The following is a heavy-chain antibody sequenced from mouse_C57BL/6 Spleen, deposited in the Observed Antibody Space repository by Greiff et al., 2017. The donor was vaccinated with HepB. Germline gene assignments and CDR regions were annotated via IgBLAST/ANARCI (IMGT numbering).Heavy chain of an antibody. Sequence: QVQLKESGPGLVAPSQSLSITCTVSGFSLTSYAISWVRQPPGKGLEWLGVIWTGGGTNYNSALKSRLSISKDNSKSQDFLKMNSLQTDDTARYYCARNSHVEEPYAMDYWGQGTSVTVSS. CDR1: GFSLTSYA. J-gene: IGHJ4*01. V-gene: IGHV2-9-1*01. CDR3: ARNSHVEEPYAMDY. CDR2: IWTGGGT.